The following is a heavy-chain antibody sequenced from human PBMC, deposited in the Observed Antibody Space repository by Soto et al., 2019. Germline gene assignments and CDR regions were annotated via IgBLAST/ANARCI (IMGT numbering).Heavy chain of an antibody. CDR2: ISGSGEMT. J-gene: IGHJ4*02. Sequence: EVHLLESGGDLVQPGGSLRLAGAASGFTFRGDAMSWVRQAPGKGLEWVSSISGSGEMTHYAESVKGRFTISRDNSKNTLYLQMESLRAEDTALYYWARSEMTYNWNDWGQGTLVTVSS. V-gene: IGHV3-23*01. CDR3: ARSEMTYNWND. CDR1: GFTFRGDA. D-gene: IGHD1-1*01.